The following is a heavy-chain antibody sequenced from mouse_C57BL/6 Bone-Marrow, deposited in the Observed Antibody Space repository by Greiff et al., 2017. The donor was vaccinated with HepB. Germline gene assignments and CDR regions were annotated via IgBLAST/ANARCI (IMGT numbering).Heavy chain of an antibody. Sequence: QVQLKQPGAELVKPGASVKLSCKASGYTFTSYWMQWVKQRPGQGLEWIGEIDTSDSYTNYNQKFKGKATLTVDTSSSTAYMQLSSLTSEDSAVYYCATNSLLTTIVARYFDVWGTGTTVTVSS. CDR1: GYTFTSYW. CDR2: IDTSDSYT. V-gene: IGHV1-50*01. D-gene: IGHD1-1*01. CDR3: ATNSLLTTIVARYFDV. J-gene: IGHJ1*03.